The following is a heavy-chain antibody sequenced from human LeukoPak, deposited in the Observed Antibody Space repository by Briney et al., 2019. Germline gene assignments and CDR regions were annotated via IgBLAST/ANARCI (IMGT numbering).Heavy chain of an antibody. D-gene: IGHD4-17*01. CDR2: IYYNGNT. J-gene: IGHJ3*02. CDR3: ARMTTVINDAFDI. CDR1: GGSISTYY. V-gene: IGHV4-59*08. Sequence: SETLSLTCTVSGGSISTYYWSWIRQPPGKGLEWIGYIYYNGNTNYNPSLKSRVTMSVDTSKNQFSLKLSSVTAADTAVYYCARMTTVINDAFDIWGQGTMVTVSS.